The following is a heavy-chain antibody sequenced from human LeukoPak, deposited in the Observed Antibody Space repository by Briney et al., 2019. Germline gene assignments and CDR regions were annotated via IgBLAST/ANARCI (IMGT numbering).Heavy chain of an antibody. J-gene: IGHJ3*02. V-gene: IGHV5-51*01. D-gene: IGHD2-2*01. Sequence: GESLKISCKASGYSFTSYWIGWVRQMPGKGLEWMGIIYPGHSDTRYSPSFQGQVTISADKSISTAYLQWSSLKASDTAMYYCARHPPGYCSSTSCYAFDIWGQGTMVTVSS. CDR2: IYPGHSDT. CDR3: ARHPPGYCSSTSCYAFDI. CDR1: GYSFTSYW.